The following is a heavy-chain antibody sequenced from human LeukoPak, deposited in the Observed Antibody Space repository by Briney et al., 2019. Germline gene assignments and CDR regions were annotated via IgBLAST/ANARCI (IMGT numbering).Heavy chain of an antibody. V-gene: IGHV3-23*01. CDR3: AKNFYGDYSVFFDY. CDR2: LSGSGGST. D-gene: IGHD4-17*01. J-gene: IGHJ4*02. CDR1: GFTFSSYV. Sequence: GGSLRLSCAASGFTFSSYVMGWVRQAPGKGLEWVSALSGSGGSTYYADSVRGRFTISRDNSKSTLYLQMNSLRAEDTAIYYCAKNFYGDYSVFFDYWGQGTLVTVSS.